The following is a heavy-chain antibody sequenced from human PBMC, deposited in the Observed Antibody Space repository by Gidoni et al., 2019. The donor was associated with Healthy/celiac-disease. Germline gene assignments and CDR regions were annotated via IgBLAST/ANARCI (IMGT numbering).Heavy chain of an antibody. Sequence: EVQLVESGGGLVQPGGSLRLPCAASGYTSSSYSINWFRQPPGKGLEWVSYISSSSSTIYYADSVKGRFTISRDNAKNSLYLQMNSLRAEDTAVYYCARDLSYGDYGDWGQGTLVTVSS. CDR3: ARDLSYGDYGD. CDR2: ISSSSSTI. CDR1: GYTSSSYS. D-gene: IGHD4-17*01. V-gene: IGHV3-48*01. J-gene: IGHJ4*02.